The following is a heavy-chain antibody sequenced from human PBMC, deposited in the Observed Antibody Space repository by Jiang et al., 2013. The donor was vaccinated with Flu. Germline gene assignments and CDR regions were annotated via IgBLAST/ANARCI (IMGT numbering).Heavy chain of an antibody. CDR2: VSYDGSND. CDR3: AKTQTSSYDSSGYYVAGYCFDY. J-gene: IGHJ4*02. D-gene: IGHD3-22*01. CDR1: GFSFSNYA. V-gene: IGHV3-30*04. Sequence: VQLLESGGGVVQPGRSLRLSCAASGFSFSNYAMHWVRQAPGKGLEWVAVVSYDGSNDYYAGSVKGRFTISKDNFNNTLYLQMNNLRTEDTAIYYCAKTQTSSYDSSGYYVAGYCFDYWGQGTLVTVSS.